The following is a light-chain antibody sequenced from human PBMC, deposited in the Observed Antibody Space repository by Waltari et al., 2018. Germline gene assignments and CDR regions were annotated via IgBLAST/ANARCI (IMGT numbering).Light chain of an antibody. CDR2: DTS. Sequence: QAVVTQEPSLTVSPGGPVTLTCGSSTGAVTSVLYPYLFQQKPGQAPRPLIYDTSKKHSWTPARFSGSLLGGKAALTLSGAQPEDEADYYCLLSYSGTYVFGTGTKVTVL. CDR1: TGAVTSVLY. J-gene: IGLJ1*01. V-gene: IGLV7-46*01. CDR3: LLSYSGTYV.